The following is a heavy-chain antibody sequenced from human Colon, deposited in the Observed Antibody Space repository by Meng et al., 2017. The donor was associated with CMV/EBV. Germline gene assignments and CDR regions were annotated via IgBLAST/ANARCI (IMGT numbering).Heavy chain of an antibody. CDR3: TPLYDFWSGYNVYWFDP. CDR1: GFTFSSYA. CDR2: ISGTGSST. D-gene: IGHD3-3*01. V-gene: IGHV3-23*01. J-gene: IGHJ5*02. Sequence: GESLKISCEGSGFTFSSYAMSWVRQAPGKGLEWVSSISGTGSSTYYADSVKGRFTVSRDNSRNTLYLQMNSLRAEDTAVYYCTPLYDFWSGYNVYWFDPWGQGTLVTVSS.